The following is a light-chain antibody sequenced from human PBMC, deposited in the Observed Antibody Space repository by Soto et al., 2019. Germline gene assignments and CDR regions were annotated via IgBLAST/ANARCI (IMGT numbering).Light chain of an antibody. CDR2: LGS. Sequence: DVVMTQSPLSLPVTPEEPASISCRSSQSLLHSNGYNYLDWYLQKPGQSPQLLIYLGSNRASGVPDRFSGSGSGTDFTLKISRVEAEDVGVYYCIEALETPWTFGQGTKVEIK. J-gene: IGKJ1*01. CDR3: IEALETPWT. V-gene: IGKV2-28*01. CDR1: QSLLHSNGYNY.